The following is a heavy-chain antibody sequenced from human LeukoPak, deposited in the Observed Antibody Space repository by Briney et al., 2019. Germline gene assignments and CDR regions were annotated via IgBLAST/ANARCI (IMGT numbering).Heavy chain of an antibody. J-gene: IGHJ6*02. Sequence: QPGRSLRLSCAASGFTFSSYGMHWVRQAPGKGLEWVAVIWYDGSNKYYADSVKGRFTISRDNSKNTLYLQMNSLRAEDTAVYYCANGRGYSYGYGMDVWGQGTTVTVSS. CDR2: IWYDGSNK. CDR3: ANGRGYSYGYGMDV. CDR1: GFTFSSYG. D-gene: IGHD5-18*01. V-gene: IGHV3-33*06.